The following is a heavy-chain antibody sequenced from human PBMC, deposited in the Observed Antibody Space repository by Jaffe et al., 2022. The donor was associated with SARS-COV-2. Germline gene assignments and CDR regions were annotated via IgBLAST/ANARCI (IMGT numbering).Heavy chain of an antibody. CDR1: GFTFSSNS. CDR2: ISTRSDSI. V-gene: IGHV3-48*02. Sequence: EVQLVESGGGLVQPGGSLRLSCAASGFTFSSNSMNWVRQAPGKGLEWVSYISTRSDSIYYADSVKGRFTISRDNARKSLYLQMNSLRDEDTAVYYCARDLHDSRGSPANWYFDLWGRGTLVTVSS. D-gene: IGHD3-22*01. J-gene: IGHJ2*01. CDR3: ARDLHDSRGSPANWYFDL.